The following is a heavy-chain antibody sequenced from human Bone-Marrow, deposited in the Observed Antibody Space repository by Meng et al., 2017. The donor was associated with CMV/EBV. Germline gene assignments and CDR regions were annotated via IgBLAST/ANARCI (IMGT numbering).Heavy chain of an antibody. J-gene: IGHJ4*02. D-gene: IGHD2-21*01. CDR3: ARDIVVVIAMDLGGGEHFDY. V-gene: IGHV1-2*02. Sequence: ASVKVSCKASGYTFTGYYMHWVRQAPGQGLEWMGWINPNSGGTNYAQKFQGRVTMTRDTSISTAYMELSRLRSDDTAVYYCARDIVVVIAMDLGGGEHFDYRGQGTLVTVSS. CDR2: INPNSGGT. CDR1: GYTFTGYY.